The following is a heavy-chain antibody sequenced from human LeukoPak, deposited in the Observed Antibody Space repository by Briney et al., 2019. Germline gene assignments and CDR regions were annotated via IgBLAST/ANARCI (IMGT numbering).Heavy chain of an antibody. D-gene: IGHD3-10*01. V-gene: IGHV3-23*01. Sequence: GGPLRLSCAASGFTFSSYAMSWVRQAPGKGLEWVSAISGSGGSTYYADSVKGRFTISRDNSKNTLYLQMNSLRAEDTAVYYCAKSGWFGEYPEYFQHWGQGTLVTVSS. J-gene: IGHJ1*01. CDR3: AKSGWFGEYPEYFQH. CDR2: ISGSGGST. CDR1: GFTFSSYA.